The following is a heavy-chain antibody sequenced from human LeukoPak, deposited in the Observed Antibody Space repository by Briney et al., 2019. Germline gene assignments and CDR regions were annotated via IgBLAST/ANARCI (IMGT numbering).Heavy chain of an antibody. D-gene: IGHD3-22*01. Sequence: ASVKVSCKASGYTFTGYYMHWVRQAPGQGLGWMGWINPNSGGTNYAQKFQGRVTMTRDTSISTAYMELSRLRSDDTAVYYCARDSLDYDSSGYYPNWGQGTLVTVSS. CDR3: ARDSLDYDSSGYYPN. CDR1: GYTFTGYY. J-gene: IGHJ4*02. CDR2: INPNSGGT. V-gene: IGHV1-2*02.